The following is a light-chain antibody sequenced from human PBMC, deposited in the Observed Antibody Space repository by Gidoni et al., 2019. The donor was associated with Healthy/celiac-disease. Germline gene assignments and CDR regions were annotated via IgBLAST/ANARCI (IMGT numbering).Light chain of an antibody. Sequence: DIQTPQSPSPLSASVGHRVTITCRASQSISSYLNWYQQKPGQTPKLLIYAASSLQSGVPSRFSGSGSGTDFTLNISSLQPEDVATYYCQQSYRTPRTFGGGTKVDIK. CDR2: AAS. CDR3: QQSYRTPRT. CDR1: QSISSY. V-gene: IGKV1-39*01. J-gene: IGKJ4*01.